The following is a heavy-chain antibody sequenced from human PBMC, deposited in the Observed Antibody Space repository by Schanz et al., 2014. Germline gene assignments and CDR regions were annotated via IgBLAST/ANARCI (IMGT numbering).Heavy chain of an antibody. CDR1: GGSISSGGYT. Sequence: QVQLQESGPGLVKPSQTLSLTCAVSGGSISSGGYTWSWIRQPPGKGLEWIGEINHSGSTNYNPSPKSRVTISIDTSKNQSPLRLPSVTAADTAVYYCYGMDVWGQGTTVTVSS. CDR3: YGMDV. J-gene: IGHJ6*02. CDR2: INHSGST. V-gene: IGHV4-30-4*07.